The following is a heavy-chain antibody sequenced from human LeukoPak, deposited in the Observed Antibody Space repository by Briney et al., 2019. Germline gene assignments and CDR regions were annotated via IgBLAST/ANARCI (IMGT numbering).Heavy chain of an antibody. Sequence: GGSLRLSCAGSGFTFSRHSMDWVRQAPGKGLEWVSSISSRSIDIYYADSVKGRFTISRDNAKNSLYLQMNSLRAEDTALYYCARGHHYYDSSGSIYFDYWGQGTLVTVSS. V-gene: IGHV3-21*04. J-gene: IGHJ4*02. CDR3: ARGHHYYDSSGSIYFDY. D-gene: IGHD3-22*01. CDR1: GFTFSRHS. CDR2: ISSRSIDI.